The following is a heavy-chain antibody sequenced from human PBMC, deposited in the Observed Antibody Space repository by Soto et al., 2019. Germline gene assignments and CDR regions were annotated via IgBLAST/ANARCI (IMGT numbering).Heavy chain of an antibody. CDR2: IYYSGST. CDR1: GGSISSGGYY. CDR3: ARGRGYDFVY. V-gene: IGHV4-31*03. J-gene: IGHJ4*02. D-gene: IGHD5-12*01. Sequence: ASETLSLTCTVSGGSISSGGYYWSWIRQQPGKGLEWIGYIYYSGSTYYNPSLKSRVTISVDTSKNQFSLKLSSLTAADTAVYYCARGRGYDFVYWGQGTLVTVSS.